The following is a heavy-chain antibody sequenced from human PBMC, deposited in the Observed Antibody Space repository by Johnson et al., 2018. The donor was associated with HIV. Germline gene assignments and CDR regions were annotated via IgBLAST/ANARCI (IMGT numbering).Heavy chain of an antibody. CDR2: IYSCGST. CDR1: GFTVSSNY. J-gene: IGHJ3*02. D-gene: IGHD2-15*01. Sequence: VQLVESGGGLVQPGGSLRLSCAASGFTVSSNYMSWVRQAPGKGLEWVSVIYSCGSTYYADSVKGRFTISRDNSKNTLYLQMNSLRAEDTAVYYCARAVVVAATNAFDIWGQGTMVTVSS. V-gene: IGHV3-66*02. CDR3: ARAVVVAATNAFDI.